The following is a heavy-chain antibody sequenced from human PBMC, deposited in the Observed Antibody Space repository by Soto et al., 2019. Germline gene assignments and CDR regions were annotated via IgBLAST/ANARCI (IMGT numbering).Heavy chain of an antibody. J-gene: IGHJ4*02. D-gene: IGHD1-20*01. V-gene: IGHV4-30-2*01. Sequence: PSETLSLTGAVADGSISSGGCTCRWIRQPPGKGLEWIGYIYHIGSTRYNPSLKSRVTISVDKSNNHFSLNLRSVSAADTAVYYCASKPYNWNTWMIYWGPGILVTVSS. CDR3: ASKPYNWNTWMIY. CDR2: IYHIGST. CDR1: DGSISSGGCT.